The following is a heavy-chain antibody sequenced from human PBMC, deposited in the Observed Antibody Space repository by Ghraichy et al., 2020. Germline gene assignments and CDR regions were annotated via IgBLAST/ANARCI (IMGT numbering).Heavy chain of an antibody. Sequence: GGSLRLSCAASGLTFSSYWMHWVRQAPGMGLEWVSHIKTDGSTTNYADSVRGRFTISRDNAKNTLYLQMNSLRADDTAVYYCSTSPRADRGNYWGQGTLVTVSS. CDR1: GLTFSSYW. V-gene: IGHV3-74*01. CDR3: STSPRADRGNY. D-gene: IGHD3-10*01. CDR2: IKTDGSTT. J-gene: IGHJ4*02.